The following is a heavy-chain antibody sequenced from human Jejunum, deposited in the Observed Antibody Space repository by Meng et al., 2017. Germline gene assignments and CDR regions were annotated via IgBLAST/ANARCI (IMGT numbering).Heavy chain of an antibody. Sequence: GPVLVQPSGPLSLLCAFSVCFINPNVRWSWIRQPPGKVLEWIGEIYHTGSTNYNPPFKSLVTIPVDKSKNQLSLRLNSVTAADTALYYCARVRDCSTVSCESGIDSWGQGTLVTVSS. CDR3: ARVRDCSTVSCESGIDS. V-gene: IGHV4-4*02. D-gene: IGHD2-15*01. J-gene: IGHJ5*01. CDR2: IYHTGST. CDR1: VCFINPNVR.